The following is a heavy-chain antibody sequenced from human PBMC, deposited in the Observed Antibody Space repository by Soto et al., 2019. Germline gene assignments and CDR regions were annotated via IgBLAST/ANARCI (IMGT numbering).Heavy chain of an antibody. CDR1: GGTFSSYA. J-gene: IGHJ4*02. CDR3: AREVSTSHGSYKLDY. D-gene: IGHD2-2*01. V-gene: IGHV1-69*13. Sequence: GASVKVSCKASGGTFSSYAISWVRQAPGQGLEWMGGIIPIFGTANYAQKFQGRVTITADESTSTAYMELSSLRSEDTDVYYCAREVSTSHGSYKLDYWGQGTLVTVSS. CDR2: IIPIFGTA.